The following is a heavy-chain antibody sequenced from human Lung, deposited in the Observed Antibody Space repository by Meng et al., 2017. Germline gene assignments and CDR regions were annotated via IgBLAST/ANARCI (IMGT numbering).Heavy chain of an antibody. CDR2: IKSKTDGETT. J-gene: IGHJ4*02. D-gene: IGHD3-22*01. V-gene: IGHV3-15*01. CDR1: GFTFSNAW. Sequence: VQLVGSGVGLVEPGGSLRLSCATSGFTFSNAWMSWVRQTPGKGLEWLGRIKSKTDGETTDYAAPVKGRFSISRDDAKNTLYLQMNSLKTEDTAVYYCQWLSTHPPDCWGQGTLVTVSS. CDR3: QWLSTHPPDC.